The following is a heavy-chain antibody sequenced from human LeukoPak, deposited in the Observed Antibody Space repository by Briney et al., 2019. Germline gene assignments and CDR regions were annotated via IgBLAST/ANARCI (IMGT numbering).Heavy chain of an antibody. Sequence: GGSLRLSCAASGFTFSSYCMNWVRQAPGKGLEWVSSISSSSSYIYYADSVKGRFTISRDNAKNSLYLQINSLRAEDTAVYYCALIIGNNGLFDYWGQGTLVTVSS. CDR3: ALIIGNNGLFDY. CDR1: GFTFSSYC. V-gene: IGHV3-21*01. J-gene: IGHJ4*02. D-gene: IGHD2-8*01. CDR2: ISSSSSYI.